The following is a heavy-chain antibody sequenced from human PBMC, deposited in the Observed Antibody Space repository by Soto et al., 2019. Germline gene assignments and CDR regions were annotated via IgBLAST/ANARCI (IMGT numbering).Heavy chain of an antibody. J-gene: IGHJ4*02. D-gene: IGHD2-15*01. CDR2: IYHSGST. Sequence: PSETLSLTCAVSGGSISSGGYSWSWIRQPPGKGLEWIGYIYHSGSTYYNPSLKSRVTISVDTSKNQFSLKLSSVTAADTAVYYCARYCSGGSCYEGRSSLFDYWGQGTLVTVSS. V-gene: IGHV4-30-2*05. CDR3: ARYCSGGSCYEGRSSLFDY. CDR1: GGSISSGGYS.